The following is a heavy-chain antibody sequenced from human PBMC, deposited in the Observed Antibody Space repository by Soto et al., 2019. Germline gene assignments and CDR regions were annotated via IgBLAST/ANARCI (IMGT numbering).Heavy chain of an antibody. Sequence: SEALFLTWTISGGPISVYFLRWVRQPPGHELEWIGYIYASGSPYYNPSLRSRVTISADTSKNQISLKLTSPTAADTAVYYCARGVGSSPPRYWGRGTLVTVSS. CDR2: IYASGSP. CDR3: ARGVGSSPPRY. J-gene: IGHJ4*02. CDR1: GGPISVYF. D-gene: IGHD1-26*01. V-gene: IGHV4-59*01.